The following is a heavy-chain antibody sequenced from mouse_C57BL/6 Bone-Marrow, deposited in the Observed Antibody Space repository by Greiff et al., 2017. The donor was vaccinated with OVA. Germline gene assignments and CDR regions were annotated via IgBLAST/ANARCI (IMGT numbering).Heavy chain of an antibody. D-gene: IGHD1-1*01. CDR1: GYTFTSYG. Sequence: QVQLQQSGAELARPGASVKLSCKASGYTFTSYGISWVKQRTGQGLEWIGEIYPRSGNTYYNEKFKGKATLTADKSSSTAYMELRSLTSEDSAVYFCAKFITTVQYFDVWGTGTTVTVSS. CDR2: IYPRSGNT. J-gene: IGHJ1*03. CDR3: AKFITTVQYFDV. V-gene: IGHV1-81*01.